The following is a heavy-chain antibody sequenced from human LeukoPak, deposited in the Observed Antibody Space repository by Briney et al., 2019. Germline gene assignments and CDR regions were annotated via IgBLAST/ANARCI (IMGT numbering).Heavy chain of an antibody. CDR3: AKDLLLWFGELHFDY. V-gene: IGHV3-23*01. D-gene: IGHD3-10*01. CDR2: ISGSGGST. Sequence: GGSLRLSCAASGFTFSSYAMSWVRQAPGKGLEWVSAISGSGGSTYYADSVKGRFTISRDNSKNTLYLQMNSLRAEDTAVYYCAKDLLLWFGELHFDYWGQGTLVTVSS. CDR1: GFTFSSYA. J-gene: IGHJ4*02.